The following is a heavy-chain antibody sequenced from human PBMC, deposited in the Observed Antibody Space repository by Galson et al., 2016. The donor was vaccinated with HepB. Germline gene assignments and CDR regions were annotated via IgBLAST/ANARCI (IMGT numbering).Heavy chain of an antibody. CDR3: ARQIVVVVAATRGVDWFDP. CDR2: IYYSGST. D-gene: IGHD2-15*01. Sequence: LSLTCTVSGGSISSYYWGWIRQPPGKGLEWIGSIYYSGSTYYNPSLKSRVTMSVDTSKNQFSLKLNSVTAADTAVYYCARQIVVVVAATRGVDWFDPWGQGTLVTVSS. CDR1: GGSISSYY. V-gene: IGHV4-39*01. J-gene: IGHJ5*02.